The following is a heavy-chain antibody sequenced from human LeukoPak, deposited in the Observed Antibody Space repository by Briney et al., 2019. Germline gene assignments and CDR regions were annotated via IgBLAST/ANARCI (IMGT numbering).Heavy chain of an antibody. CDR1: GGTFSSYA. D-gene: IGHD3-10*01. CDR3: ARYYYGSGSYPNNYYYYGMDV. CDR2: MNPNSGNT. Sequence: ASVKVSCKASGGTFSSYAISWVRQAPGQGLEWMGWMNPNSGNTGYAQKFQGRVTMTRNTSISTAYMELSSLRSEDTAVYYCARYYYGSGSYPNNYYYYGMDVWGQGTTVTVSS. V-gene: IGHV1-8*02. J-gene: IGHJ6*02.